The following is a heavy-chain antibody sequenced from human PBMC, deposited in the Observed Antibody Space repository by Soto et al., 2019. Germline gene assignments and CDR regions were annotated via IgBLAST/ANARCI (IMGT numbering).Heavy chain of an antibody. D-gene: IGHD1-1*01. CDR1: GFTFSSYG. CDR3: AKDWYNYREFDY. V-gene: IGHV3-30*18. CDR2: ISYDGSKK. J-gene: IGHJ4*02. Sequence: QVQLVESEGGVVQPGRSLRLSCAASGFTFSSYGMHWVRQAPGKGLEWVAVISYDGSKKYYADSVKGRFTISRDNSKNTLYLQMNSLKVEDTAVYYCAKDWYNYREFDYWGQGTLVTVSS.